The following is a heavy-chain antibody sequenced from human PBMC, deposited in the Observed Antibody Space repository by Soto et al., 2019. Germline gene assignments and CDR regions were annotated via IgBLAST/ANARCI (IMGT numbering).Heavy chain of an antibody. D-gene: IGHD6-13*01. Sequence: SETLSLTCTVSGGSISSGGYYWSWIRQHPGKGLEWIGYIYYSGSTYYNPSLKSRVTISVDTSKNQFSLKLSSVTAADTAVYYCASSFYSRFYYYYHMDVWGKGTTVTVSS. V-gene: IGHV4-31*03. CDR3: ASSFYSRFYYYYHMDV. CDR1: GGSISSGGYY. CDR2: IYYSGST. J-gene: IGHJ6*03.